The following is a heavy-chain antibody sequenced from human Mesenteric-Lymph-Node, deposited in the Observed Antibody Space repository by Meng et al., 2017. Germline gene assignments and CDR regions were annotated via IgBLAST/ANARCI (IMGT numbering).Heavy chain of an antibody. CDR1: GDSVSSNSAA. J-gene: IGHJ3*02. D-gene: IGHD5-18*01. Sequence: SQTLSLTCAISGDSVSSNSAAWNWIRQSPSRGLEWLGRTYYRSKWYNDYAVSVKSRITINPDTSKNQFSLQLNSVTPEDTAVYYCASSLISRGYSYGPTAPDAFDIWGQGTMVTVSS. CDR2: TYYRSKWYN. CDR3: ASSLISRGYSYGPTAPDAFDI. V-gene: IGHV6-1*01.